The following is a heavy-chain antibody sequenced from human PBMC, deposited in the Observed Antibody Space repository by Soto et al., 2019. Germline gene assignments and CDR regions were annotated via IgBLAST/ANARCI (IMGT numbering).Heavy chain of an antibody. CDR1: GFTFSSYA. J-gene: IGHJ6*02. D-gene: IGHD3-3*01. V-gene: IGHV3-30-3*01. Sequence: GGSLRLSCAASGFTFSSYAMHWVRQAPGKGLEWVAVISYDGSNKYYADSVKGRFTISRDNSKNTLYLQMNSLRAEDTAVYYCRTTYYDFWSGFLYYYYGMDVWGQGTTVTVSS. CDR3: RTTYYDFWSGFLYYYYGMDV. CDR2: ISYDGSNK.